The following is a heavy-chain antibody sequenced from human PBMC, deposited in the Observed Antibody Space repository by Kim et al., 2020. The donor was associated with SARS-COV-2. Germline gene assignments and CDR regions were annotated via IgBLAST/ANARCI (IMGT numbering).Heavy chain of an antibody. CDR2: ISAYNGNT. CDR3: ARVGGRGYSYGPKYYYDSSGYPPPGDY. CDR1: GYTFTSYG. D-gene: IGHD3-22*01. Sequence: ASVKVSCKASGYTFTSYGISWVRQAPGQGLEWMGWISAYNGNTNYAQKLQGRVTMTTDTSTSTAYMELRSLRSDDTAVYYCARVGGRGYSYGPKYYYDSSGYPPPGDYWGQGTLVTVSS. V-gene: IGHV1-18*01. J-gene: IGHJ4*02.